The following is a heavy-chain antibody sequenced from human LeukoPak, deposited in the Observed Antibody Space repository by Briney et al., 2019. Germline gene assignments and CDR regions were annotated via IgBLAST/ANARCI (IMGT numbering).Heavy chain of an antibody. CDR3: ARDGRVGITPVR. CDR1: GGSFSGYY. Sequence: PSETLSLTCAVYGGSFSGYYWSWIRQPPGKGLEWIGCIYSSGSTNYNPSLKSRVSISIDTSKNQFSLNLSSVTAADTAVYYCARDGRVGITPVRWGQGTLVTVSS. J-gene: IGHJ4*02. CDR2: IYSSGST. V-gene: IGHV4-34*11. D-gene: IGHD1-26*01.